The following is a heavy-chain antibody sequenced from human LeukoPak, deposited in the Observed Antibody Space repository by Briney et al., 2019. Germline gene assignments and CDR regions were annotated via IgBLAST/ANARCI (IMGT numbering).Heavy chain of an antibody. V-gene: IGHV3-21*04. J-gene: IGHJ4*02. CDR2: ISSSSSYI. CDR1: GFTFSSYS. D-gene: IGHD6-19*01. CDR3: AKDLGIAVADGYFDY. Sequence: GGSLRLSCAASGFTFSSYSMNWVRQAPGKGLEWVSSISSSSSYIYYADSVKGRFTISRDNAKNSLYLQMNSLRAEDTAVYYCAKDLGIAVADGYFDYWGQGTLVTVSS.